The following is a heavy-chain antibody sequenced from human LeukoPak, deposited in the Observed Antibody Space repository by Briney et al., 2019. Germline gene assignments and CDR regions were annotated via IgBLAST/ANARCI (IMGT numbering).Heavy chain of an antibody. V-gene: IGHV4-39*01. CDR1: GGSISSSSYY. CDR3: ASLYDFWSGPVGWFDP. D-gene: IGHD3-3*01. J-gene: IGHJ5*02. Sequence: SETLSLTCTVSGGSISSSSYYWGWIRQPPGKGLEWIGSIYYSGSTYYNPSLKSRVTISVDTSKNQFSLKLSSVTAADTAVYYCASLYDFWSGPVGWFDPWGQGTLVTASS. CDR2: IYYSGST.